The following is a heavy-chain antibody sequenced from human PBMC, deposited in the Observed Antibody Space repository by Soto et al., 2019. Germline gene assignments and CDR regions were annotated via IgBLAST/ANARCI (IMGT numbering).Heavy chain of an antibody. CDR3: ANPTFIYY. V-gene: IGHV3-23*01. Sequence: VGSLRLSCAASGLTFSSYAMSWVRQAPGKGLEWVSSISGSGGTTYYADSVKGRFTISRDNSKNTLYLQMNSLRAEDTAVYYCANPTFIYYWGQGTLVTVS. CDR1: GLTFSSYA. J-gene: IGHJ4*02. D-gene: IGHD3-10*01. CDR2: ISGSGGTT.